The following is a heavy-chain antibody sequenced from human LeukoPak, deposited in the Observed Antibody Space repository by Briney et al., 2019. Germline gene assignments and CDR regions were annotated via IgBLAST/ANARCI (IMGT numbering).Heavy chain of an antibody. J-gene: IGHJ4*02. V-gene: IGHV3-33*01. CDR3: ARDRGDYNHNFDY. CDR1: GFTFRNAG. CDR2: IWYDGSQK. Sequence: GGSLRLSCAVSGFTFRNAGMHWGRQAPGKGLEWVAVIWYDGSQKYYADSVKGRFTISRDNSKNMLYLHMNSLRAEDTAVYFCARDRGDYNHNFDYWGQGTLVTVSS. D-gene: IGHD4-17*01.